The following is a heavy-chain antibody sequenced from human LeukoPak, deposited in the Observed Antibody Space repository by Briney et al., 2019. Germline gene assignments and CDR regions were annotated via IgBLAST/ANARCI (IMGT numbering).Heavy chain of an antibody. J-gene: IGHJ4*02. CDR1: GYTFTGYY. Sequence: ASVKVSCKASGYTFTGYYMHWVRQAPGQGLEWMGWINPNSGGTNYAQKFQGRVTMTRDTSISTAYMELSRLRSDDTAVYYCARPLDYGDYSGYFDYWGQGTLVTVSS. CDR2: INPNSGGT. CDR3: ARPLDYGDYSGYFDY. V-gene: IGHV1-2*02. D-gene: IGHD4-17*01.